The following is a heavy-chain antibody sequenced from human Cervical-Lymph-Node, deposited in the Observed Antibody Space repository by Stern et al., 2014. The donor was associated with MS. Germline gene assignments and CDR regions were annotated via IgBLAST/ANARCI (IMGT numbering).Heavy chain of an antibody. J-gene: IGHJ4*02. CDR3: ATATVAGPGGGYYFDS. V-gene: IGHV1-69*01. CDR1: GGTFNSFD. D-gene: IGHD6-19*01. CDR2: VIPVFAST. Sequence: QVQLVQSGAELKKPGSSVKVSCKASGGTFNSFDISWVRQAPGQGLEWVGGVIPVFASTKFAQNFQDRVTIIADESTNSAYLELTSLTSEDTAMYYCATATVAGPGGGYYFDSWGQGTLVTVSS.